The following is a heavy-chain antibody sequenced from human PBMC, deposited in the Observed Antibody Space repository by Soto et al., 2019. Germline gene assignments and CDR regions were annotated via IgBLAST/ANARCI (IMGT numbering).Heavy chain of an antibody. CDR2: IIPILGIA. CDR1: GGTFSSYT. D-gene: IGHD4-17*01. CDR3: ARDLMTTVTTEFDP. J-gene: IGHJ5*02. Sequence: QVQLVQSGAEVKKPGSSVKVSCKASGGTFSSYTISWVRQAPGQGLEWMGRIIPILGIANYAQKFQGRVTITADKSTSTAYMEVSSLRSEDTAVYYCARDLMTTVTTEFDPWGQGTLVTVSS. V-gene: IGHV1-69*08.